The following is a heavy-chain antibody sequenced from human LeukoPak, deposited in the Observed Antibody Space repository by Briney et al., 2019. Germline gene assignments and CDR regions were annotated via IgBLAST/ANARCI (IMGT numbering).Heavy chain of an antibody. CDR1: GGSFSGYY. V-gene: IGHV4-34*01. D-gene: IGHD2-15*01. CDR3: ARGSKVAATD. J-gene: IGHJ4*02. Sequence: PSQTLSLTRAVYGGSFSGYYWSWIRQPPGKGLEWIGEINHSGSTKYNPSLKSRVTISVDTSKKQCSLKLSSVTAADTAVYYCARGSKVAATDWGQGTLVTVSS. CDR2: INHSGST.